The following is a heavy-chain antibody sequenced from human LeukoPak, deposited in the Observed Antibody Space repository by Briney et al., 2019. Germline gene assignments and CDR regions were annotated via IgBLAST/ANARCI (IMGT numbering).Heavy chain of an antibody. V-gene: IGHV3-30*03. CDR1: GFTFNNYA. J-gene: IGHJ4*02. Sequence: PGRSLRLSCAASGFTFNNYAIHWVRQAPGKGLEWVAVISYDGSNRYYGDSVKGRFTISRDNSKNTPYLQMNSLRAEDTAVYYCARAWFYYGSGLDYWGQGTLVTVSS. CDR2: ISYDGSNR. D-gene: IGHD3-10*01. CDR3: ARAWFYYGSGLDY.